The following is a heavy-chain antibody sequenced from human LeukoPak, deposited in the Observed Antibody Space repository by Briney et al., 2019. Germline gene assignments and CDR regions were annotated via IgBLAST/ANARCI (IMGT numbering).Heavy chain of an antibody. J-gene: IGHJ6*03. V-gene: IGHV4-59*02. CDR3: ARNGGSRFFYMDI. D-gene: IGHD3-16*01. CDR2: IYYGGST. CDR1: GGSVSDFY. Sequence: PSETLSLTCSVSGGSVSDFYWSWIRQSPGKGLEWIGYIYYGGSTTYSPSLKSRVSISRDTSRNQLSLKLTSMTAADTAVYYCARNGGSRFFYMDIWGDGTTVSVS.